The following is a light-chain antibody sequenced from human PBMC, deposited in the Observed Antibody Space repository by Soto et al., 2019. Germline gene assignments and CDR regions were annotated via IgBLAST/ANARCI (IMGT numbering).Light chain of an antibody. CDR1: SSNIGAGHD. V-gene: IGLV1-40*01. CDR2: GNG. Sequence: QSVLTQPPSVSGARGQRVTISWTGSSSNIGAGHDVHWYQQLPGTAPKLLIYGNGNRPSGVPDRFSGSKSGTSASLAVTGLQAEDEADYYCQSYDSSLSGSEVFGTGTKVTVL. J-gene: IGLJ1*01. CDR3: QSYDSSLSGSEV.